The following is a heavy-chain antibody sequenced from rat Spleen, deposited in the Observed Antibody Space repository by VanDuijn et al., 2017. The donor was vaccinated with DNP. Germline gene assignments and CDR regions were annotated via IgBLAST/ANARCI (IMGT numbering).Heavy chain of an antibody. CDR2: INTSGSRT. J-gene: IGHJ1*01. D-gene: IGHD3-1*01. CDR3: ARGSTSIYWYFDF. Sequence: EVQLVESGGGLVQPGRSLKLSCAASGFTFSNYYMAWVRQAPKKGLEWVATINTSGSRTYYPDSVKGRFTISRDNAKSSPYLQMNSLKPEDTATYYCARGSTSIYWYFDFWGPGTMVTVSS. V-gene: IGHV5-25*01. CDR1: GFTFSNYY.